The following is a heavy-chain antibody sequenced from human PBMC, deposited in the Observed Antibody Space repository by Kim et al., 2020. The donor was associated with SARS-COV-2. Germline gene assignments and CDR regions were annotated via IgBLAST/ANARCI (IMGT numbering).Heavy chain of an antibody. CDR2: ISGSGGST. CDR3: AKASSSGYPWGLGHY. V-gene: IGHV3-23*01. CDR1: GFTFSSYA. J-gene: IGHJ4*02. D-gene: IGHD3-22*01. Sequence: GGSLRLSCAASGFTFSSYAMSWVRQAPGKGLEWVSAISGSGGSTYYADSVKGRFTISRDNSKNTLYLQMNSLRAEETAVYYCAKASSSGYPWGLGHYWGQGTLVTVSS.